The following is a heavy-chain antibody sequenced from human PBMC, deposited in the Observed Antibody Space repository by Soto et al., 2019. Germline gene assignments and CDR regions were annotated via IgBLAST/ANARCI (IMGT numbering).Heavy chain of an antibody. CDR1: GYSFTSSW. CDR2: IDPSDSYI. D-gene: IGHD6-6*01. CDR3: ARRGSSSSFFYDS. Sequence: DVQLVQSGAEVKKPGESLRISCQGSGYSFTSSWISWVRQMPGEGLEWMGRIDPSDSYIYYSPSFQGRVTISADKSISTAYLQWSSLKASDTAMYYCARRGSSSSFFYDSWGQGTLVTVSS. V-gene: IGHV5-10-1*03. J-gene: IGHJ4*02.